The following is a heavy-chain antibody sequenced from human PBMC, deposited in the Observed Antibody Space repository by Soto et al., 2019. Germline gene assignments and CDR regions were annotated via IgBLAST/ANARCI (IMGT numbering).Heavy chain of an antibody. CDR2: IYSSGTT. CDR3: GRNYYNDY. CDR1: GFTVSSTY. V-gene: IGHV3-66*01. Sequence: EVQLVESGGDLVQPGGSLRLSCAASGFTVSSTYMTWVRQAPGKGLEWVSVIYSSGTTYYADSVKGRFTLSRDNSKNTRYLQMNRLSAEDTAVYDCGRNYYNDYWGQVTLVTVSS. J-gene: IGHJ4*02.